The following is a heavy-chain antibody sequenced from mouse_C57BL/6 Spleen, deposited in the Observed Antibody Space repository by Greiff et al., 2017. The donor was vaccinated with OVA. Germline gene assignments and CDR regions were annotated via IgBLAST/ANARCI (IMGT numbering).Heavy chain of an antibody. Sequence: DVKLVESGGGLVQPGGSLSLSCAASGFTFTDYYMSWVRQPPGKALEWLGFIRHKANGYTTEYSASVKGRFTISRDNSQSILYLQMNALRAEDSATYYCARSYYGSSSYYFDYWGQGTTLTVSS. CDR2: IRHKANGYTT. J-gene: IGHJ2*01. CDR3: ARSYYGSSSYYFDY. CDR1: GFTFTDYY. D-gene: IGHD1-1*01. V-gene: IGHV7-3*01.